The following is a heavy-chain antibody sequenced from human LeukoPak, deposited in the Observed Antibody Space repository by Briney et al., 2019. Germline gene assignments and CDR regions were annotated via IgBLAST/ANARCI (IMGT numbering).Heavy chain of an antibody. J-gene: IGHJ3*02. Sequence: KASETLSLTCTVSGGTISSYYWSWVREPPGKGLEWIGYIYYSDSTDYNPSLKSRVTISVDTSKNQFSLKLSSVTAADTAVYYCARHDDFSRAFDIWGQGTMVTASS. CDR2: IYYSDST. CDR3: ARHDDFSRAFDI. D-gene: IGHD4-11*01. CDR1: GGTISSYY. V-gene: IGHV4-59*08.